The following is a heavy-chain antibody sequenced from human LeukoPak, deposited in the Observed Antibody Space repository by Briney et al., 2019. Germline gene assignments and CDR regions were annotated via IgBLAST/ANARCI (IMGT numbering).Heavy chain of an antibody. CDR2: ISSSSSYI. V-gene: IGHV3-21*04. Sequence: GGSLRLSCAASGFTFSSYSMNWVRQAPGKGLEWVSSISSSSSYIYYADSVKGRFTISRDNAKNTLYLQMNSLRAEDTAVYYCAKVGFAYYYDSSGYYYFDYWGQGTLVTVSS. J-gene: IGHJ4*02. CDR1: GFTFSSYS. CDR3: AKVGFAYYYDSSGYYYFDY. D-gene: IGHD3-22*01.